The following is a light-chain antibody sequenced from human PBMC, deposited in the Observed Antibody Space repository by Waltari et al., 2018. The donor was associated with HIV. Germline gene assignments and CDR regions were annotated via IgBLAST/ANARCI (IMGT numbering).Light chain of an antibody. CDR1: TSNIGARYD. V-gene: IGLV1-40*01. J-gene: IGLJ2*01. Sequence: QSVLTQPPSVSGAPGQRVTIPCPGYTSNIGARYDVHGYPQLPGTAPKLLIYGDANRPSGVPDRFSRSTSGTSASLAITGLRAEDECDYYCQSYDRSLSGVIFGGGTKLTVL. CDR3: QSYDRSLSGVI. CDR2: GDA.